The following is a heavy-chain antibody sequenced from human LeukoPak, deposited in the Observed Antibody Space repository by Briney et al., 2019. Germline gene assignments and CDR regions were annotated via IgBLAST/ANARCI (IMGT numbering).Heavy chain of an antibody. CDR1: GGSISSSSYY. J-gene: IGHJ6*02. CDR3: ARDDHYYYYGMDV. Sequence: SETLSLTCTVSGGSISSSSYYWGWIRQPPGKGLEWIGSIYYSGSTYYNPSLKSRVTISVDTSKNQFSLKLGSVTAADTAVYYCARDDHYYYYGMDVWGQGTTVTVSS. CDR2: IYYSGST. V-gene: IGHV4-39*07.